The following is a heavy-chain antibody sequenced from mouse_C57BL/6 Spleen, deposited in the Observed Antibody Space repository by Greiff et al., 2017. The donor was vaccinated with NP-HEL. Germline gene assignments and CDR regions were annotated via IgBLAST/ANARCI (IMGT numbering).Heavy chain of an antibody. CDR2: ILPGSGST. J-gene: IGHJ2*01. D-gene: IGHD1-1*01. Sequence: QVQLKQSGAELMKPGASVKLSCKATGYTFTGYWIEWVKQRPGHGLEWIGEILPGSGSTNYNEKFKGKATFTADTSSNTAYMQLSSLTTEDSAIYYCARRRVYYGSSYSFDYWGQGTTLTVSS. CDR3: ARRRVYYGSSYSFDY. CDR1: GYTFTGYW. V-gene: IGHV1-9*01.